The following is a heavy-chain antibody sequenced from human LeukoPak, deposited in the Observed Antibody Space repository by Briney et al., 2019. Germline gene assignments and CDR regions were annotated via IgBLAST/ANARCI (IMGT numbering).Heavy chain of an antibody. J-gene: IGHJ3*02. V-gene: IGHV7-4-1*02. D-gene: IGHD3-22*01. CDR2: INTNTGNP. CDR1: GYTFTSYT. Sequence: ASVKVSCKASGYTFTSYTMNWVRQAPGQGLEWMGWINTNTGNPTYAQGFTGRFVFSLDTSVSTAYLQISSLKAEDTAVYYCARDFPWYYDSRDDAFDIWGQGTMVTVSS. CDR3: ARDFPWYYDSRDDAFDI.